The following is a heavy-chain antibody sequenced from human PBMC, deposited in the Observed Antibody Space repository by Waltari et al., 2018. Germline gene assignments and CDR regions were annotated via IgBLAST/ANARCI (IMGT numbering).Heavy chain of an antibody. CDR3: AKDRWLRKSLYYFDY. J-gene: IGHJ4*02. CDR1: GFTFDDYT. Sequence: EVQLVESGGVVVQPGGSLRLSCAASGFTFDDYTMHWVRQAPGKGLEWVSLNSWDGGSTYYADSVKGRFTISRDNSKNSLYLQMNSLRTEDTALYYCAKDRWLRKSLYYFDYWGQGTLVTVSS. V-gene: IGHV3-43*01. D-gene: IGHD5-12*01. CDR2: NSWDGGST.